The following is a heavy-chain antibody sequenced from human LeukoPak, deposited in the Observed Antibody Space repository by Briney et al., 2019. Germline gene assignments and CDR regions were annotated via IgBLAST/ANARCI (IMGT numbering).Heavy chain of an antibody. CDR1: GYTFTSYY. CDR2: INPSGGST. CDR3: ATTVVSSNWYWDYYYYYMDV. Sequence: ASVKVSCKASGYTFTSYYMHWVRQAPGQGLEWMGIINPSGGSTSYAQKFQGRVTMTRDTSTSTVYMELSSLRSEDTAVYYCATTVVSSNWYWDYYYYYMDVWGKGTTVTVSS. D-gene: IGHD6-13*01. J-gene: IGHJ6*03. V-gene: IGHV1-46*03.